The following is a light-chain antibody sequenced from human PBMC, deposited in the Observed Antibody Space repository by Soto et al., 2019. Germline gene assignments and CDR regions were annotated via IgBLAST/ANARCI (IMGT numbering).Light chain of an antibody. CDR1: SSNIGSYT. Sequence: QAVVTQPPSASGTPGQTVTVSCSGSSSNIGSYTVNWYQQLPGTAPKLVIYSNHQRPSGGPDRFSGSKSGPSASLAISGLQSEYEADYYCAAWDDSLNGSVFGSGTKLTVL. CDR2: SNH. CDR3: AAWDDSLNGSV. V-gene: IGLV1-44*01. J-gene: IGLJ1*01.